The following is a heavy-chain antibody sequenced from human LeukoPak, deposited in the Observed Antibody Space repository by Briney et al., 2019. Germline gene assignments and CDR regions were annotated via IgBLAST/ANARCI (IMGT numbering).Heavy chain of an antibody. CDR1: GGSFSGYY. J-gene: IGHJ6*03. Sequence: SSETLSLTCAVYGGSFSGYYWSWIRQPPGKGLEWIGEINHSGSTNYNPSLKSRVTKSVDTSKNQFSLKLSSVTAADTAVYYCARAVVYGVEMATIRWYYYYYYMDVWGKGTTVTVSS. D-gene: IGHD5-24*01. CDR2: INHSGST. V-gene: IGHV4-34*01. CDR3: ARAVVYGVEMATIRWYYYYYYMDV.